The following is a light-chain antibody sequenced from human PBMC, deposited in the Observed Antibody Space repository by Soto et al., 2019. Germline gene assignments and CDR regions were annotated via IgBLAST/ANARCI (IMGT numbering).Light chain of an antibody. CDR1: SADVGGYNV. Sequence: QSVLTQPPSASGSLGQSVTISCTGTSADVGGYNVVSWYQQHPGKAPKLMIFEVSQRPSGVPDRFSGSKSGNTTSLTVSELQAEDEADYYCASYAGSQNYVFGTGTKVTVL. V-gene: IGLV2-8*01. CDR2: EVS. J-gene: IGLJ1*01. CDR3: ASYAGSQNYV.